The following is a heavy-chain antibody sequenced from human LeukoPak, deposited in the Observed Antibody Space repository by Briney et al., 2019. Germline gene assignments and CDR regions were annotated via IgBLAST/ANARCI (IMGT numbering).Heavy chain of an antibody. CDR2: INSDGSST. Sequence: PGGSLRLSCAASGFTFSSYWMHWVRQAPGKGLVWVSCINSDGSSTSYADSVKGRFTISRDNAKNTLYPQMNSLRAEDTAVYYCARGGIAVAIDYWGQGTLVTVSS. D-gene: IGHD6-19*01. V-gene: IGHV3-74*01. CDR1: GFTFSSYW. CDR3: ARGGIAVAIDY. J-gene: IGHJ4*02.